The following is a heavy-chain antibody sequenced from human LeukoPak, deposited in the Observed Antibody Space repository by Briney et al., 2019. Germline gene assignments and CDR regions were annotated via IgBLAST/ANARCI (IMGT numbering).Heavy chain of an antibody. CDR1: GYTFTGYY. CDR2: ISAYNGDT. V-gene: IGHV1-18*04. Sequence: GASVKVSCKASGYTFTGYYMHWVRQAPGQGLEWMGWISAYNGDTKYAQKFQARVTMTTDTSTSTAYMELRTLRSDDTAVYYCARNVYEISSENYFDYWGQGTLVTVSS. CDR3: ARNVYEISSENYFDY. J-gene: IGHJ4*02. D-gene: IGHD6-6*01.